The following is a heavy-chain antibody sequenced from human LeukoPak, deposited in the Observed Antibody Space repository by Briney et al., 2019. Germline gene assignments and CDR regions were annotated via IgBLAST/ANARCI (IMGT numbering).Heavy chain of an antibody. CDR1: GFIFSSYW. D-gene: IGHD1-26*01. Sequence: GGSLRLSCAASGFIFSSYWMSWVRQAPGKGLEWVANIKQDGSEKYYVGSVKGRFTISRDNAKNSLYLQMNSLRAEDMAVYYCARDQWELPHWGQGTLVTVSS. CDR2: IKQDGSEK. J-gene: IGHJ4*02. V-gene: IGHV3-7*01. CDR3: ARDQWELPH.